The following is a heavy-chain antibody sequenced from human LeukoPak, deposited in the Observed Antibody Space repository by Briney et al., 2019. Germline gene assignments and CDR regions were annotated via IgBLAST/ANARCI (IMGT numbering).Heavy chain of an antibody. CDR3: ARDSHWGIPFDY. J-gene: IGHJ4*02. Sequence: SETLSLTCIVSGGSITNYYWSWIRQPAGKGLEWIGRIYTSGSTNYNPSLKSRVTMSVDTSKNQFSLKLSSVTAADTAVYYCARDSHWGIPFDYWGQGTLVTVSS. D-gene: IGHD3-16*01. CDR2: IYTSGST. CDR1: GGSITNYY. V-gene: IGHV4-4*07.